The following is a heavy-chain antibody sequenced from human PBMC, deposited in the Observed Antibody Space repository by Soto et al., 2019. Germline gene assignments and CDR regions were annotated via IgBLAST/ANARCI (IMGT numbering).Heavy chain of an antibody. CDR2: IYWDDDK. CDR3: AHRLSGYNWNGGYFDY. V-gene: IGHV2-5*02. J-gene: IGHJ4*02. D-gene: IGHD1-1*01. CDR1: GFSLTSRPMG. Sequence: QITLKESAPTRVKPTQTLTLTCTFSGFSLTSRPMGVSWIRQPPGKALEWLAFIYWDDDKRYSPSLRSRLTIPKDTSGNQVVLTMTNMDPVDTATYYCAHRLSGYNWNGGYFDYWGQGALVTVSS.